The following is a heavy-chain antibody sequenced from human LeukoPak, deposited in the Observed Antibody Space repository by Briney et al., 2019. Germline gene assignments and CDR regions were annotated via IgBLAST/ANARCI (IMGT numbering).Heavy chain of an antibody. CDR1: GFTFSSYE. V-gene: IGHV3-48*03. CDR2: ISSSGSTI. D-gene: IGHD6-19*01. J-gene: IGHJ4*02. Sequence: PGGSLRLSCAASGFTFSSYEMNWVRQAPGKGLEWVSYISSSGSTIHYADSVKGRFTISRDNAKNSLYLQMNSLRAGDTAVYYCASEYSSGWYIYWGQGTLVPVSS. CDR3: ASEYSSGWYIY.